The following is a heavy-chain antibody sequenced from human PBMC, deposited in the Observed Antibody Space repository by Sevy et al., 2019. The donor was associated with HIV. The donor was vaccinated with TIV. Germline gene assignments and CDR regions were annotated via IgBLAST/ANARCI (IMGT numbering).Heavy chain of an antibody. V-gene: IGHV3-30*18. CDR2: TSYDGHNN. CDR1: GFTFSNYG. CDR3: AKDLLQLTIKELAQDYYYGMDV. J-gene: IGHJ6*02. D-gene: IGHD1-26*01. Sequence: GGSLRLSCAASGFTFSNYGIHWVRQAPGKGLEWVAITSYDGHNNSYEDSVKGRFTISRDNSKNTLYLQMNSLRAEDTAVYYCAKDLLQLTIKELAQDYYYGMDVWGQGTTVTVSS.